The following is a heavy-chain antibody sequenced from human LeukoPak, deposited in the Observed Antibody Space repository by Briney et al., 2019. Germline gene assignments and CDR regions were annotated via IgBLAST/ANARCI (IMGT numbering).Heavy chain of an antibody. CDR1: TFTVSTNY. CDR3: VPLTDGSVDQ. V-gene: IGHV3-66*01. CDR2: IYTGGSP. Sequence: SGGSLRLSCAASTFTVSTNYMTWVRQAPGKGLEWVSMIYTGGSPYYADSVKGRFTISRDNSKNTLNLQMNSLKVEDTAVYYCVPLTDGSVDQWGQGTLVTVSS. D-gene: IGHD3-10*01. J-gene: IGHJ4*02.